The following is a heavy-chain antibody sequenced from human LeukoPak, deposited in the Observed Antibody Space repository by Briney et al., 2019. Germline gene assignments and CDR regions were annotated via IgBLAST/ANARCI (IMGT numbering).Heavy chain of an antibody. V-gene: IGHV3-48*02. D-gene: IGHD4-17*01. J-gene: IGHJ4*02. Sequence: GGSLRLSCAASGFTFSTYNMNWVRQAPGKGLEWVSHISGSSSIIYYADSVKGRFTISRDNAKSSLYLQMNSLRDDDTAVYYCARDLYGDLDYWGQGTLVTVSS. CDR1: GFTFSTYN. CDR3: ARDLYGDLDY. CDR2: ISGSSSII.